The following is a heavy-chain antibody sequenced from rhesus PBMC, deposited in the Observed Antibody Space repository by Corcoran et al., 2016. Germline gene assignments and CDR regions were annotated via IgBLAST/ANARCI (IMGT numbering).Heavy chain of an antibody. V-gene: IGHV4S12*01. J-gene: IGHJ4*01. CDR1: GAPSSRVTYI. CDR3: ARRGGGSWRFDF. CDR2: IYSNSEST. D-gene: IGHD6-25*01. Sequence: QEQLQESGPAVVKPSETLSLTCGASGAPSSRVTYIRSWLRPPPTKGLEWIGGIYSNSESTNYSPSRTSRVTISKDTSKNQFSLKLSSVTAADTAVYYCARRGGGSWRFDFWGQGVLVTVSS.